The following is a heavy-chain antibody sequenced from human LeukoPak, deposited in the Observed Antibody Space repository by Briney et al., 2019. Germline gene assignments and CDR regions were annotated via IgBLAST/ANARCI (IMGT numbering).Heavy chain of an antibody. V-gene: IGHV4-59*01. D-gene: IGHD6-19*01. J-gene: IGHJ6*03. CDR1: GGSISSYY. CDR2: IDYRGST. Sequence: KPAETLSLTCPVSGGSISSYYWSWIRQPPGKGLECIGYIDYRGSTNYNHSLKSRVTISVDTSKNQFFLKLNSLTTADTAVYYCARAGVSVAGQRYYMDVWGKGTTVTVSS. CDR3: ARAGVSVAGQRYYMDV.